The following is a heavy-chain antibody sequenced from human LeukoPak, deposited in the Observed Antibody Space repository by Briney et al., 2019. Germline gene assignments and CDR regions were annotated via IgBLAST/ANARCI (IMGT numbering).Heavy chain of an antibody. CDR2: ISYDGTNK. J-gene: IGHJ4*02. CDR1: GFTFSNYG. V-gene: IGHV3-30*03. CDR3: ARDGPGMTTVVHDLGYYFDY. Sequence: GGSLRLSCAASGFTFSNYGMHWVRQAPGKGLEWVAIISYDGTNKYYADSVKGRFTISRDNSKNTLYLQMNSLRADDTAVYYCARDGPGMTTVVHDLGYYFDYWGQGTLVTVSS. D-gene: IGHD4-23*01.